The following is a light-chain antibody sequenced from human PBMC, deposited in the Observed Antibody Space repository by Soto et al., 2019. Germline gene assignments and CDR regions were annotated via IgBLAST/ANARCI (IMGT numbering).Light chain of an antibody. CDR1: SSNIGTNY. CDR3: AAWDDSLSGVV. Sequence: QPVLTQPPSASGTPRQTVTISSSGSSSNIGTNYVSWYQQLPGTAPKLLIYGNNQRPSGVPDRFSGSRSGTSASLAISGLRSEDEADYYCAAWDDSLSGVVFGGGTKVTVL. CDR2: GNN. V-gene: IGLV1-47*01. J-gene: IGLJ3*02.